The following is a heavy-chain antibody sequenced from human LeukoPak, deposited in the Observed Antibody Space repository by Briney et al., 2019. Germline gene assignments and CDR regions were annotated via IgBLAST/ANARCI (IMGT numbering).Heavy chain of an antibody. D-gene: IGHD2-15*01. CDR1: AGTFSSYA. J-gene: IGHJ4*02. V-gene: IGHV1-69*13. CDR2: IIPIFGTA. Sequence: ASVKVSCKASAGTFSSYAISWVRQAPGQGLEWMGGIIPIFGTANYAQKFQGRVTITADESTSTAYMELSSLRSEDTAVYYCARERGYCSGGSCYSLDYWGQGTLVTVSS. CDR3: ARERGYCSGGSCYSLDY.